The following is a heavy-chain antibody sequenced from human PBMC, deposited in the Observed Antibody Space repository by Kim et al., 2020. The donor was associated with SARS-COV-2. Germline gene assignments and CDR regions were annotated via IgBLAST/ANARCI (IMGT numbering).Heavy chain of an antibody. CDR2: ISHSGST. CDR1: GESFSGYY. V-gene: IGHV4-34*01. CDR3: ARGRYSSRFDP. D-gene: IGHD6-13*01. J-gene: IGHJ5*02. Sequence: SETLSLTCGVNGESFSGYYWNWVRQPPGKGLEWIGEISHSGSTNYNPSFKSRVTISVDTSKNQFSLKLNSVTAADTAVYYCARGRYSSRFDPWGQGTLVTVSS.